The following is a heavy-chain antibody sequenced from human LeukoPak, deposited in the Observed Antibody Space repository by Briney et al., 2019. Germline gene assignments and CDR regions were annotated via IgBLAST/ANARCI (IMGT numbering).Heavy chain of an antibody. CDR1: GFTFSTYS. CDR3: VKGVVVVASVWEYFQH. D-gene: IGHD2-15*01. J-gene: IGHJ1*01. Sequence: PGGSLRLSCVASGFTFSTYSMNWVRQAPGKGREWVSYICTRISIIDYADSVKGRFTISRDNAKNTLYLQMSSLRAEDTAVYYCVKGVVVVASVWEYFQHWGQGTLVIVSS. CDR2: ICTRISII. V-gene: IGHV3-48*01.